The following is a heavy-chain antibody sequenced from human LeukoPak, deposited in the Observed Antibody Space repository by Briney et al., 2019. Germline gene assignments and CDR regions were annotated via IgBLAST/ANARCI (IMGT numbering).Heavy chain of an antibody. Sequence: SETLSLTCTVSGGSISSSSYYWSWIRQPPGKGLEWIGYIYYSGSTNYNPSLKSRVTISVDTSKNQFSLKLSSVTAADTAVYYCASGWYFDLWGRGTLVTVSS. CDR1: GGSISSSSYY. V-gene: IGHV4-61*01. CDR2: IYYSGST. J-gene: IGHJ2*01. CDR3: ASGWYFDL. D-gene: IGHD3-10*01.